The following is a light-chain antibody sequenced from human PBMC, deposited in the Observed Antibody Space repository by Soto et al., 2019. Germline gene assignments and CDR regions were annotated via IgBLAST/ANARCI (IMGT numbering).Light chain of an antibody. CDR2: DVN. J-gene: IGLJ2*01. CDR3: SSYTITTTVA. Sequence: QSALTQPASVSGSPGQSITISCTGTSSDVGGYDYVSWYQQYPGKAPKLMIYDVNNRPSGVSNRFSGSKSGNTASLTISGLQAEDEADYYCSSYTITTTVAFGGGTKVTVL. CDR1: SSDVGGYDY. V-gene: IGLV2-14*01.